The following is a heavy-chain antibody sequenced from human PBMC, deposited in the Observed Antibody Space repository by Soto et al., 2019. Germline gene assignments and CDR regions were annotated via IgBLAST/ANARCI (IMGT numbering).Heavy chain of an antibody. CDR3: ARERRGATFIDY. Sequence: EVQLVESGGGLVQPGGSLRLSCAASGFTVSSNYMSWVRQAPGKGLEWVSVIYSGGSTYYADSVKGRFTISRDNSKNTLYLHMNSLRAEDTAVYYCARERRGATFIDYWGQGTLVTVSS. D-gene: IGHD5-12*01. CDR1: GFTVSSNY. CDR2: IYSGGST. J-gene: IGHJ4*02. V-gene: IGHV3-66*01.